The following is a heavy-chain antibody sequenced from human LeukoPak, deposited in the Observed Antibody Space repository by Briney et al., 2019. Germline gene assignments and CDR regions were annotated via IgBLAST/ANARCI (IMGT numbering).Heavy chain of an antibody. V-gene: IGHV3-23*01. D-gene: IGHD3-22*01. CDR2: ISGSGGST. CDR1: GFTFSSYA. Sequence: GGSLRLSCGASGFTFSSYAMSWVRQAPGKGLEWVSAISGSGGSTYYADSVKGRFTISRDNSKNTLYLQMNSLRAEDTAVYYCAKDDDSSGYYYWDAFDIWGQGTMVTVSS. CDR3: AKDDDSSGYYYWDAFDI. J-gene: IGHJ3*02.